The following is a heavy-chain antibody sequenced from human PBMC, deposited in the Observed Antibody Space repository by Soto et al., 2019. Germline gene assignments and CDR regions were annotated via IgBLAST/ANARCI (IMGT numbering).Heavy chain of an antibody. V-gene: IGHV1-8*01. D-gene: IGHD2-15*01. CDR1: GYTFTTYD. CDR3: ARVPGSDCSGGSCLYYYYGMDV. CDR2: MNPNSGNT. Sequence: ASVKVSCKASGYTFTTYDISWVRQATGQGLEWMGWMNPNSGNTGYAQKFQGRVTMTRNPSISTAYMELSSLRFEDTAVYYCARVPGSDCSGGSCLYYYYGMDVWGQGTTVTVSS. J-gene: IGHJ6*02.